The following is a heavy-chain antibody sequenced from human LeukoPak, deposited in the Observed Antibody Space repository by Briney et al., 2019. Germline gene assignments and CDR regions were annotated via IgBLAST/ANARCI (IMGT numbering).Heavy chain of an antibody. CDR3: ARVDYILDY. CDR1: GYSISSGYY. CDR2: IYHSGST. Sequence: SETLSLTCAVSGYSISSGYYWGWIRQPPGKGLEWIGSIYHSGSTYYNPSLKSRVTISVDTSKNQFSLRVTSVTAADTAVYYCARVDYILDYWGQGTLVTVSS. J-gene: IGHJ4*02. D-gene: IGHD4-11*01. V-gene: IGHV4-38-2*01.